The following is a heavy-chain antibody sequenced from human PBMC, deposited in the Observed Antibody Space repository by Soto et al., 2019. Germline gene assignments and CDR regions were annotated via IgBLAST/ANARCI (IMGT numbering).Heavy chain of an antibody. Sequence: QVHLVQSGAEVKKPGSSVKVSCRASGGTFNTYGFNWVRQAPGQGLEWMGGIIPLFGTTTYAQHFQGIVTITADQSKTTAYMEMSGLTSEDTAVYFCARGGELAGWMPFDSWCQGTLVTVSS. CDR3: ARGGELAGWMPFDS. CDR1: GGTFNTYG. CDR2: IIPLFGTT. J-gene: IGHJ4*02. V-gene: IGHV1-69*01. D-gene: IGHD3-10*01.